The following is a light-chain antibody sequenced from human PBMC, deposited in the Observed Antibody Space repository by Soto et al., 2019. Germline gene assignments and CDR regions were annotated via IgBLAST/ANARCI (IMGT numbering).Light chain of an antibody. CDR3: QQLDSMPIT. V-gene: IGKV1-39*01. Sequence: IQMTQSPSSLSASVGDRVTITCQATQDIRKYLNWYQQKPGEAPKLLISVASILQSGVPSGFSGSGSGTDFVLTISSLQPEDSATYYCQQLDSMPITFGQGTRLEIK. CDR1: QDIRKY. CDR2: VAS. J-gene: IGKJ5*01.